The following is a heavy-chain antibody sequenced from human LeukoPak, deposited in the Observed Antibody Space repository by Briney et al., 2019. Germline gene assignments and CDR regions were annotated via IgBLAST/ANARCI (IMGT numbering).Heavy chain of an antibody. J-gene: IGHJ6*03. Sequence: SQTLSLTCTVSGGSISSGDYYWSWIRQPPGKGLEWIGYIYYSGSTYYNPSLKSRVTISVDTSKNQFSLKLSSVTAADTAVYYCASSIVVVSAAMDYYYMDVWGKGTTVTVSS. D-gene: IGHD2-2*01. CDR3: ASSIVVVSAAMDYYYMDV. CDR2: IYYSGST. V-gene: IGHV4-30-4*08. CDR1: GGSISSGDYY.